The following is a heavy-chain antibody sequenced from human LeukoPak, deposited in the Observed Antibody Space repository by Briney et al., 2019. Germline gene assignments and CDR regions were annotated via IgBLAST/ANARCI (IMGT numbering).Heavy chain of an antibody. CDR2: INPNNGDT. V-gene: IGHV1-2*02. Sequence: ASVKVSCKASGYTFTGYYMHWVRQAPGQGLEWMGWINPNNGDTKYAQKFQGRVTMTTDASISTAYMELSRLKPDDTAVYYCARDQIMGNTSYNWFEPWGQGTQVTVSS. CDR1: GYTFTGYY. D-gene: IGHD1-26*01. CDR3: ARDQIMGNTSYNWFEP. J-gene: IGHJ5*02.